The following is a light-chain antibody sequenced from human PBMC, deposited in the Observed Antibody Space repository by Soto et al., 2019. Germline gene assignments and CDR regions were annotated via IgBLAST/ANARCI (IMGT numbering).Light chain of an antibody. CDR3: ISSTTSGTHV. Sequence: QSVLTQPASVSGSPGQSITISCTGTSTDVGYYNYVSWFQKHPDKAPKLIISDVTNRPSGVSNRFSGSKSGNTASLTISGLQAEDEAHYYCISSTTSGTHVFGTGTKVTVL. CDR1: STDVGYYNY. CDR2: DVT. V-gene: IGLV2-14*03. J-gene: IGLJ1*01.